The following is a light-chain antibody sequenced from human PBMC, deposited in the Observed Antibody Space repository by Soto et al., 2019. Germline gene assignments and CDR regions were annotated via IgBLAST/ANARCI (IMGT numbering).Light chain of an antibody. CDR3: CSYAGNRTFV. V-gene: IGLV2-23*02. J-gene: IGLJ3*02. CDR2: EVS. Sequence: QSALTQPASVSGSPGQSITISCTGTSSDLGNYNYVSWFQQHPGKAPKLMIYEVSNRPSGVSFRFSASKSGKTASLTISGLQAEDEADYHCCSYAGNRTFVFGGGTKLTVL. CDR1: SSDLGNYNY.